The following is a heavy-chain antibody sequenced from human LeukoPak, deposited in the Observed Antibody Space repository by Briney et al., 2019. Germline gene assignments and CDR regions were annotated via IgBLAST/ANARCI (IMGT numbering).Heavy chain of an antibody. J-gene: IGHJ6*02. CDR3: ARDLGYCSGGRCYYYYGMDV. Sequence: GGSLRLSCTASGFTFRNYWMHWVRQAPGKWLVWVARINTDESVISYADSVKGRFTISRDNAKNTLYLQMSSLRAEDTALYYCARDLGYCSGGRCYYYYGMDVWGQGTTVTVSS. D-gene: IGHD2-15*01. CDR1: GFTFRNYW. V-gene: IGHV3-74*01. CDR2: INTDESVI.